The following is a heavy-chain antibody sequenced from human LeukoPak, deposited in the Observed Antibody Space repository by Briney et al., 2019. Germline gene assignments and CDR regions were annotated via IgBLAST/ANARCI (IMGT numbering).Heavy chain of an antibody. D-gene: IGHD4-17*01. CDR3: ARVDGDYPNWFDP. J-gene: IGHJ5*02. Sequence: SETLSLTCAVSGYSISSGYDWGWIRQPPGKGLEWIGSIYHSGSTYYNPSLKSRVTIPVDTSKNQFSLKLSSVTAADTAVYYCARVDGDYPNWFDPWGQGTLVTVSS. V-gene: IGHV4-38-2*01. CDR2: IYHSGST. CDR1: GYSISSGYD.